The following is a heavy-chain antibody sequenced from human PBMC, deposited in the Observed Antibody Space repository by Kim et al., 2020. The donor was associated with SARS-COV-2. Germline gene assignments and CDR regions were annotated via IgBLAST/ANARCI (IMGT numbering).Heavy chain of an antibody. Sequence: NPPLTSRVPISVDTSKNQFSLKLSSVTAADTAVYYCARDDSGTTHDAFDIWGQGTMVTVSS. CDR3: ARDDSGTTHDAFDI. J-gene: IGHJ3*02. D-gene: IGHD1-1*01. V-gene: IGHV4-59*01.